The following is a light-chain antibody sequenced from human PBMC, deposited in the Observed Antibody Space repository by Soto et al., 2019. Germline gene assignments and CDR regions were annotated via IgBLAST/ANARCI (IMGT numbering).Light chain of an antibody. CDR1: QSVSTNF. CDR3: QQYGRTSGK. V-gene: IGKV3-20*01. CDR2: GAS. J-gene: IGKJ1*01. Sequence: EIVLTQSPGTLSLSPGEGATLSCRASQSVSTNFFAWYQQKPGQAPRLLIYGASTRATGIPDRFSGSGSGTNFTLTISRLEPEDFAVYYCQQYGRTSGKFGQGTKVDIK.